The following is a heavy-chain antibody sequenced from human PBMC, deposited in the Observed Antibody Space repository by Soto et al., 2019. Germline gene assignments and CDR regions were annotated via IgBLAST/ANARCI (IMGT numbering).Heavy chain of an antibody. CDR1: GFTFSSYG. Sequence: QVQLVESGGGVVQPGRSLRLSCAASGFTFSSYGMHWVRQAPGKGLEWVAVIWYDGSNKYYADSVKGRFTISRDNSKNPLYLQMNSLRAEDTAVYYCARCGRGGSCFRYYYYGMDVW. J-gene: IGHJ6*01. D-gene: IGHD2-15*01. CDR2: IWYDGSNK. V-gene: IGHV3-33*01. CDR3: ARCGRGGSCFRYYYYGMDV.